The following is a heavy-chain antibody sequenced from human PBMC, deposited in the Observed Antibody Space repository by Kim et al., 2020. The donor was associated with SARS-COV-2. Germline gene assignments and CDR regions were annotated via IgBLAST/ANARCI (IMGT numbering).Heavy chain of an antibody. J-gene: IGHJ4*02. CDR1: GFTFSSYA. D-gene: IGHD6-13*01. CDR2: ISYDGSNK. CDR3: ARDRAIAAAGLDY. Sequence: GGSLRLSCAASGFTFSSYAMHWVRQAPGKGLEWVAVISYDGSNKYYADSVKGRFTISRDNSKNTLYLQMNSLRAEDTTVYYCARDRAIAAAGLDYWGQGT. V-gene: IGHV3-30*04.